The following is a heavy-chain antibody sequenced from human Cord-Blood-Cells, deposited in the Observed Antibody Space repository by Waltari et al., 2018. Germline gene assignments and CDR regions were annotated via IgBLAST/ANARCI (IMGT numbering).Heavy chain of an antibody. V-gene: IGHV1-3*01. D-gene: IGHD7-27*01. CDR3: AREGVTGDDAFDI. Sequence: QVQLVQSGAEVKKPGASVKVSCKASGYTFTSYAMHWVRQAPGQRLEWMGWINAGNGNTKYSQKFQGRVTITRDTSASTAYMELSSLRSEDTAVDYCAREGVTGDDAFDIWGQGTMVTVSS. CDR1: GYTFTSYA. J-gene: IGHJ3*02. CDR2: INAGNGNT.